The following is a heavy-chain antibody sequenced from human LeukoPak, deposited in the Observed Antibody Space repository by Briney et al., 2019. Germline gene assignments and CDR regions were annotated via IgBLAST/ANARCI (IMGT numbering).Heavy chain of an antibody. V-gene: IGHV3-9*01. D-gene: IGHD3-10*01. CDR1: GFTFDDYT. CDR2: ISWNSDNI. J-gene: IGHJ4*02. CDR3: AKVPSGGPPDF. Sequence: GGSLRLSCAASGFTFDDYTMHWVRQAPGKGLEWISGISWNSDNIGYADSVKGRFAISRDNAKNSVFLQMNSLRPEDTALYYCAKVPSGGPPDFWGQGTLVTVSS.